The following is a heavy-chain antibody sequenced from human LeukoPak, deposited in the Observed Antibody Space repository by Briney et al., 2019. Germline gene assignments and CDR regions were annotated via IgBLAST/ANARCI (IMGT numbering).Heavy chain of an antibody. CDR2: INHSGST. Sequence: SETLSLTCAVYGGSFSGYYWSWIRQPPGKGLEWIGEINHSGSTNYNPSLKSRVTISVDTSKNQFSLKLSSVTAADTAVYYCARGLRIQLWFKWENMWYNWFDPWGQETLVTVSS. V-gene: IGHV4-34*01. CDR3: ARGLRIQLWFKWENMWYNWFDP. D-gene: IGHD5-18*01. J-gene: IGHJ5*02. CDR1: GGSFSGYY.